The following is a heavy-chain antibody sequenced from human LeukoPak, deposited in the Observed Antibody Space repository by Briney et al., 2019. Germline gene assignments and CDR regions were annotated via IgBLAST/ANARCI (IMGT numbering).Heavy chain of an antibody. CDR2: ISYSGST. J-gene: IGHJ5*02. CDR3: AREGTAGTNLNWFDP. D-gene: IGHD1-1*01. CDR1: GGSISSYY. Sequence: SETLSLTCTVSGGSISSYYWGWIRQPPGKGLEWLGYISYSGSTNFNPSLKSRVTISVDTSKNQFSLKLSSVTAADTAVYYCAREGTAGTNLNWFDPWGQGTLVTVSS. V-gene: IGHV4-59*01.